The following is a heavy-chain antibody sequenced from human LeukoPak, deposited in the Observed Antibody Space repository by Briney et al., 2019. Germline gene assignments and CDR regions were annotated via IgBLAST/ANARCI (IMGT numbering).Heavy chain of an antibody. CDR1: GFFINRALFF. Sequence: PSQTLSLTCTVSGFFINRALFFWPCHPQQPGEGLDWIGYTYYSGSTHDNPSLKSRIIISVDTSKNQSSLKLSSVTAADTAVYYCARAYCTSTRCPFDSWGQGTLVTVSS. CDR2: TYYSGST. J-gene: IGHJ4*02. CDR3: ARAYCTSTRCPFDS. V-gene: IGHV4-31*03. D-gene: IGHD2-2*01.